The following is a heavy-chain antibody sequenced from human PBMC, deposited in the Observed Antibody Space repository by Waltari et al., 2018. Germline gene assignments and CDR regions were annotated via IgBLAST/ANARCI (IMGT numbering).Heavy chain of an antibody. V-gene: IGHV6-1*01. J-gene: IGHJ4*02. CDR3: ARASESSGTYSKVDY. D-gene: IGHD1-26*01. CDR1: GDSVSSNSVT. Sequence: QVHLQQSGPGLVKPSQTLSLTCAISGDSVSSNSVTWNWIRQSPSRGLEWLGRTYYRAKWNNDYAVSVKSRITINPDTSRNQFSLQLNPVTPEDTAVYYCARASESSGTYSKVDYWGQGTLVTVSS. CDR2: TYYRAKWNN.